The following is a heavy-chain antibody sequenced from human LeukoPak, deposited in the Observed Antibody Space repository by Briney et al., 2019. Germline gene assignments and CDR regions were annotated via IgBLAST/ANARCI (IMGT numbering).Heavy chain of an antibody. CDR3: AKVSVDIVVVPAGWFDP. D-gene: IGHD2-2*03. V-gene: IGHV3-23*01. CDR2: ISYSGGST. CDR1: GFTFSSYA. J-gene: IGHJ5*02. Sequence: GGSLRLSCAASGFTFSSYAMSWVRQAPGKGLEWVSAISYSGGSTYYADSVKGRFTISRDNSKNTLYLQMNSLRAEDTAVYYCAKVSVDIVVVPAGWFDPWGQGTLVTVSS.